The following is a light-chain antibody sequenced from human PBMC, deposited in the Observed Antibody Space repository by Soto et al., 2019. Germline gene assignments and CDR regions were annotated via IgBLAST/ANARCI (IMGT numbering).Light chain of an antibody. Sequence: QSVLTQPPSASGTPGQRVTISCSGSSSNIGSNTVNWYQQLPGTAPKLLIYSNNQRPSGVPDRFSGSKSGTSASLAISGLQSEDEADYYCAAWDDGLNRPRYVFGTGTKVTVL. CDR1: SSNIGSNT. V-gene: IGLV1-44*01. J-gene: IGLJ1*01. CDR3: AAWDDGLNRPRYV. CDR2: SNN.